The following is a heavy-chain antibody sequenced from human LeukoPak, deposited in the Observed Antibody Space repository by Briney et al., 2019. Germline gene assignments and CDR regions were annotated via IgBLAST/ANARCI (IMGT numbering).Heavy chain of an antibody. V-gene: IGHV3-30*19. D-gene: IGHD2-2*01. J-gene: IGHJ4*02. CDR2: ISHDGDHK. Sequence: GGSLRLSCAASGFTFSSYGMHWVRQAPGTGLEWVAVISHDGDHKYHADSVKGRFTISRDNSKNTLYLQMNSLRVEDTAVYYCARMRGRYCSSNGCYVEYWGQRALVTVSS. CDR1: GFTFSSYG. CDR3: ARMRGRYCSSNGCYVEY.